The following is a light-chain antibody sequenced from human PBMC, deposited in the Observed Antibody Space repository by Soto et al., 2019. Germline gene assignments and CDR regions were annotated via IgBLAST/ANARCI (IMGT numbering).Light chain of an antibody. J-gene: IGLJ1*01. CDR3: AAWDDSMNGHV. CDR1: SSNIGSNT. CDR2: SNN. Sequence: QCVLTQPPSASGTPGQRITISCSGSSSNIGSNTVNWYQQLPGTAPKLLIYSNNQRPSGVPDRFSGSKSGTSASLAISGLHSEDEADYFSAAWDDSMNGHVFGPGSRVTV. V-gene: IGLV1-44*01.